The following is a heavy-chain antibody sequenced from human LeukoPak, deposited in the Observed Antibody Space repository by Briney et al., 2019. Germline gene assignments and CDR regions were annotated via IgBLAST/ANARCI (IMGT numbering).Heavy chain of an antibody. Sequence: ASVKVPCKASGYTFTGYYMHWVRQAPGQGLEWMGWINPNSGGTNYAQKFQGWVTMTRDTSISTAYMELSRLRSDDTAVYYCARGGRIAAAGTWYFDLWGRGTLVTVSS. CDR1: GYTFTGYY. V-gene: IGHV1-2*04. D-gene: IGHD6-13*01. CDR3: ARGGRIAAAGTWYFDL. CDR2: INPNSGGT. J-gene: IGHJ2*01.